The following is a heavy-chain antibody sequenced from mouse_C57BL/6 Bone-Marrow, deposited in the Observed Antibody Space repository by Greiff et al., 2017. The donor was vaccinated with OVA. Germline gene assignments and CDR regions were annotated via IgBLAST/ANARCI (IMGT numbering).Heavy chain of an antibody. CDR1: GYTFTSYW. J-gene: IGHJ2*01. Sequence: QVQLQQPGAELVMPGASVKLSCKASGYTFTSYWMHWVKQRPGQGLEWIGEIDPSDSYTNYNQKFKGKSTLTVDKSSSTAYMQLSSLTSEDSAVYYCARAIYGYAPYWGQGTTRTVSS. CDR3: ARAIYGYAPY. V-gene: IGHV1-69*01. D-gene: IGHD2-2*01. CDR2: IDPSDSYT.